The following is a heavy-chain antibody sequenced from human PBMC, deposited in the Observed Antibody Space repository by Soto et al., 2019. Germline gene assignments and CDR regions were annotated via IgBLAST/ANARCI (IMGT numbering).Heavy chain of an antibody. CDR3: ARLGRTYYDFWSGYYDRVFDGWFDP. J-gene: IGHJ5*02. CDR1: GGSISSYY. Sequence: SETLSLTCTVSGGSISSYYWSWIRQPPGKGLEWIGYIYYSGSTNYNPSLKSRVTISVDTSKNQFSLKLSSVTAADTAVYYCARLGRTYYDFWSGYYDRVFDGWFDPWGQGTLVTVSS. V-gene: IGHV4-59*08. CDR2: IYYSGST. D-gene: IGHD3-3*01.